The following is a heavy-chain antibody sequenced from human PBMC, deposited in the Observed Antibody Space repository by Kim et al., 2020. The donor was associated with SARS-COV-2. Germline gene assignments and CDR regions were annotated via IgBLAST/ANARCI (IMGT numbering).Heavy chain of an antibody. D-gene: IGHD6-13*01. CDR3: ARHLAAAGTGWFDP. V-gene: IGHV5-51*01. Sequence: PSFQGQVTISADKSISTAYLQWSSLKASDTAMYYCARHLAAAGTGWFDPWGQGTLVTVSS. J-gene: IGHJ5*02.